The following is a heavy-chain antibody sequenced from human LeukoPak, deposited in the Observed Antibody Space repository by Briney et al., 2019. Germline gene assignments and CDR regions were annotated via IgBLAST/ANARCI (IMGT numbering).Heavy chain of an antibody. J-gene: IGHJ4*02. CDR3: AKNRGFRGVIVLPPLDS. Sequence: PGGSLRLSCAASGFTFSDYDMHWVRQATGKGLEWVSAIGTAGDTYYTGSVKGRFTISRDYSKDTLSLQMNSLRAEDTAVYYCAKNRGFRGVIVLPPLDSWGQGTLVTVSS. D-gene: IGHD3-16*02. V-gene: IGHV3-13*01. CDR1: GFTFSDYD. CDR2: IGTAGDT.